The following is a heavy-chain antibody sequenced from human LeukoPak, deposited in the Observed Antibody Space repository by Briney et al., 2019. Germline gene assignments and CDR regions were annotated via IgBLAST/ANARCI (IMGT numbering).Heavy chain of an antibody. J-gene: IGHJ4*02. CDR2: IIPIFGIA. V-gene: IGHV1-69*04. CDR1: GGTFSSYA. Sequence: GASVKVSCKASGGTFSSYAISWVRQAPGQGLEWMGRIIPIFGIANYAQKFQGRVTITADKSTSTAYMELSSLRSEDTAVYYCATNLGGYCSSTSCPSGYYFDYWGQGTLVTVSS. D-gene: IGHD2-2*01. CDR3: ATNLGGYCSSTSCPSGYYFDY.